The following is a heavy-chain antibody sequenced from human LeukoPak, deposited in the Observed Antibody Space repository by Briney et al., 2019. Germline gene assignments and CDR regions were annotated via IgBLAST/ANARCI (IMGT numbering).Heavy chain of an antibody. V-gene: IGHV3-21*01. J-gene: IGHJ5*02. CDR1: GFTFSSYE. Sequence: PGGSLRLSCAASGFTFSSYEMNWVRQAPGKGLEWVSSISSGSSYIYYADSVKGRFTISRDNGKNSLYLQMNSLRAEDTAVYYCARDGPKYCSNGVCYAPVDPWGQGTLVTVSS. CDR3: ARDGPKYCSNGVCYAPVDP. D-gene: IGHD2-8*01. CDR2: ISSGSSYI.